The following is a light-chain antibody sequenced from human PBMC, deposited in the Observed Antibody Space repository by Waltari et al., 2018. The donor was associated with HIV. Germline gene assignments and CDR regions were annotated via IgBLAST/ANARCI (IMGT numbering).Light chain of an antibody. CDR2: KAS. V-gene: IGKV1-5*03. J-gene: IGKJ3*01. CDR1: HDIKSW. Sequence: DIQMIQSPSNLSASVGDAVPINCRASHDIKSWLAWYQHKPRQAPKLLIYKASTLESGVSSRFSGAGSGTNLTFTIASLQVDDIATYYCQQYNTFSFTFGPGTTV. CDR3: QQYNTFSFT.